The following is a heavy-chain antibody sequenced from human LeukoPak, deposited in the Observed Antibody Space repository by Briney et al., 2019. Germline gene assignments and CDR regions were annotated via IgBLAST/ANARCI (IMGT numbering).Heavy chain of an antibody. CDR1: GGSFSGYY. CDR3: ATYCSSISCYTGWFDP. CDR2: INHSGST. J-gene: IGHJ5*02. V-gene: IGHV4-34*01. D-gene: IGHD2-2*02. Sequence: LETLSLTCAVYGGSFSGYYWSWIRQPPGKGLEWIGEINHSGSTNYNPSLKSRVTISVDTSKNQFSLKLSSVTAADTAVYYCATYCSSISCYTGWFDPWGQGTLVTVSS.